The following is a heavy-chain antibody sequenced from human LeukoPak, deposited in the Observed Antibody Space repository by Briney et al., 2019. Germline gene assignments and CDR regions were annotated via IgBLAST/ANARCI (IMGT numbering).Heavy chain of an antibody. CDR3: ARVSLVRGAPDYYFDY. Sequence: SETLSLTCTVSGDSNSNYYWSWIQQPAGKELEWIGRIYTSGSTNYNPSLKSRVTMSVDTSKNQFSLKLSSVTAADTAVYYCARVSLVRGAPDYYFDYWGQGTLVTVSS. V-gene: IGHV4-4*07. J-gene: IGHJ4*02. CDR1: GDSNSNYY. CDR2: IYTSGST. D-gene: IGHD3-10*01.